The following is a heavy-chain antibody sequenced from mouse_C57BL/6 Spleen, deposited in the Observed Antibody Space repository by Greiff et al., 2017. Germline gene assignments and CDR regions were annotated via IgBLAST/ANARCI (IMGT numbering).Heavy chain of an antibody. CDR2: ISSGGDYI. Sequence: DVMLVESGEGLVKPGGSLKLSCAASGFTFSSYAMSWVRQTPEKRLEWVAYISSGGDYIYYADTVKGRFTISRDNARNTLYLQMSSLKSEDTAMYYCTRAVSYYDYEVYYFGYWGQGTTLTVSS. CDR3: TRAVSYYDYEVYYFGY. CDR1: GFTFSSYA. V-gene: IGHV5-9-1*02. D-gene: IGHD2-4*01. J-gene: IGHJ2*01.